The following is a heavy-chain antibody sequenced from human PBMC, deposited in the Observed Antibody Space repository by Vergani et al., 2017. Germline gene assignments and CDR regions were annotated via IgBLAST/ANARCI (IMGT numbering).Heavy chain of an antibody. CDR3: ARHLAYCGGDCYPYYYGMDV. CDR1: GGSISSSSYY. CDR2: IYYSGST. V-gene: IGHV4-39*01. J-gene: IGHJ6*02. D-gene: IGHD2-21*02. Sequence: QLQLQESGPGLVKPSETLSLTCTVSGGSISSSSYYWGWIRQPPGKGLELIGSIYYSGSTYYNPSLKSRVTISVDTSKNQFSLKLGSVTAADTAVYYCARHLAYCGGDCYPYYYGMDVWGQGP.